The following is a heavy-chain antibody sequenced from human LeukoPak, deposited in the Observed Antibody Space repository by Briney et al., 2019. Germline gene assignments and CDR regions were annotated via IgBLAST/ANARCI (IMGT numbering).Heavy chain of an antibody. Sequence: GSSVKVSCKASGGTFSSYAISWVRQAPGQGLEWMGRIIPILSIANYPQKFQGRVTITADKSTSTAYMELSSLRSEDTAVYYCARGVGATSANWFDPWGQGTLVTVSS. D-gene: IGHD1-26*01. CDR2: IIPILSIA. J-gene: IGHJ5*02. CDR1: GGTFSSYA. V-gene: IGHV1-69*04. CDR3: ARGVGATSANWFDP.